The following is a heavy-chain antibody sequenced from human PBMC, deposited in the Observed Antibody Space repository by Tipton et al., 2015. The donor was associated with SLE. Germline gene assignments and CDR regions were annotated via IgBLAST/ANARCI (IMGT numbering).Heavy chain of an antibody. Sequence: TLSLTCSVSGASISSHYWTWIRQPPGKGLEWIGYTSDSGITNYNPSLKSRVAISIDTSKNQFSLNLSSVTAADTALYYCARVLGSRYCTNGVCASPYYFYYFMDVWGRGTTVTVSS. D-gene: IGHD2-8*01. CDR3: ARVLGSRYCTNGVCASPYYFYYFMDV. J-gene: IGHJ6*03. CDR1: GASISSHY. CDR2: TSDSGIT. V-gene: IGHV4-59*11.